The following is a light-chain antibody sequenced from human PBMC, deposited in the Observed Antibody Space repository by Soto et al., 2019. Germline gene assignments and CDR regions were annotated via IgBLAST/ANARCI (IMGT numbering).Light chain of an antibody. Sequence: DIQMTQSPSSLSASVGDRVTITCRASQGIAKSLAWYPQKPGKAPKLLIYSASTLQSGVPSRFSGSGSGTDFTLTISSLQPEDVATYYCQKYNSAPWTFGQGTKVEIK. J-gene: IGKJ1*01. V-gene: IGKV1-27*01. CDR2: SAS. CDR3: QKYNSAPWT. CDR1: QGIAKS.